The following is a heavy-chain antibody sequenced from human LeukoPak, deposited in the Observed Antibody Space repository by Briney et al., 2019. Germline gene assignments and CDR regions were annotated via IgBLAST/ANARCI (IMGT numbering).Heavy chain of an antibody. Sequence: PGGSLRLSCAASGFTFTCHWMSWVRQAPGKGLEWVARMNLDGSEKYYVDSVKGRFTISRDNAKTSLYLEMNSLRAEDTAVYYCARDATYCTNGVCYTRFDYWGQGTLVTVSS. V-gene: IGHV3-7*01. J-gene: IGHJ4*02. D-gene: IGHD2-8*01. CDR2: MNLDGSEK. CDR3: ARDATYCTNGVCYTRFDY. CDR1: GFTFTCHW.